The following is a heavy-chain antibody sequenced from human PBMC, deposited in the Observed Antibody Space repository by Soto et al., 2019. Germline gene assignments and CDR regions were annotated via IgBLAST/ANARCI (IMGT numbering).Heavy chain of an antibody. Sequence: QVQLQESGPGLVKPSQTLSLTCTVSGGSISSGGYYWSWIRQHPGKGLEWIGYIYYSGTTYYNPSLKSRVTISVDTSKNQFSLKLSSVTAADTAVYYCARDQWGQWPLNDAFDIWGQGTMVTVSS. CDR1: GGSISSGGYY. D-gene: IGHD6-19*01. CDR2: IYYSGTT. V-gene: IGHV4-31*03. J-gene: IGHJ3*02. CDR3: ARDQWGQWPLNDAFDI.